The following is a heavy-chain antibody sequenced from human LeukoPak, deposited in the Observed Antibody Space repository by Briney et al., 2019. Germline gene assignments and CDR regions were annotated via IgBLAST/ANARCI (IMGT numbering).Heavy chain of an antibody. CDR3: ARGVGGLLWFGELLMNWFDP. V-gene: IGHV4-34*01. J-gene: IGHJ5*02. CDR1: GGSFSGYY. D-gene: IGHD3-10*01. CDR2: INHSGST. Sequence: SETLSLTCAVYGGSFSGYYWSWIRQPPGKGLEWIGEINHSGSTNYNPSLKSRVTISVDTSKNQFSLRLSSVTAADTAVYYCARGVGGLLWFGELLMNWFDPWGQGTLATVSS.